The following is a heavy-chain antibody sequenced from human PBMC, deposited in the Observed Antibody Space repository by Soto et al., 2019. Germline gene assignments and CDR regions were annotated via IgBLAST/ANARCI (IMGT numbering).Heavy chain of an antibody. J-gene: IGHJ4*02. V-gene: IGHV3-30*18. CDR2: ISYDGSNK. CDR1: GFTFSSYG. D-gene: IGHD3-9*01. CDR3: AKVKKMGYFDWFYFDY. Sequence: QVQLVESGGGVVQPGRSLRLSCAASGFTFSSYGMHWVRQAPGKGLEWVAVISYDGSNKYYADSVKGRFTISRDNSKNTLHLQMNSLRAEDTAVYYCAKVKKMGYFDWFYFDYWGQGTLVTVSS.